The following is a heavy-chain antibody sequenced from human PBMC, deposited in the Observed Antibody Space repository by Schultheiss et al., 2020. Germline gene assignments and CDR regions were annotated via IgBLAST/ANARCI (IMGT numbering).Heavy chain of an antibody. J-gene: IGHJ5*02. CDR3: ARIVVVAAMGNWFDP. D-gene: IGHD2-15*01. CDR1: GGSISSGGYY. V-gene: IGHV4-61*08. CDR2: IYYSGST. Sequence: SETLSLTCTVSGGSISSGGYYWSWIRQPPGKGLEWIGYIYYSGSTNYNPSLKSRVTISVDTSKNQFSLKLSSVTAADTAVYYCARIVVVAAMGNWFDPWGQGTLVNVSS.